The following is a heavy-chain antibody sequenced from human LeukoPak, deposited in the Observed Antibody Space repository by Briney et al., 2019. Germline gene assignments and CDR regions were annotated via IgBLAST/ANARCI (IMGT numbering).Heavy chain of an antibody. V-gene: IGHV4-61*09. J-gene: IGHJ6*03. CDR1: GGSISSGSYY. CDR3: ARRLTTDYYYYYMDV. CDR2: IYRSGST. Sequence: PSETLSLTCTVSGGSISSGSYYWSWIRQPAGKRLEWIGHIYRSGSTNYNPSLKSRVTISVDTSKSQFSLKLSSVTAADTAVYYCARRLTTDYYYYYMDVWGKGTTVTISS. D-gene: IGHD6-25*01.